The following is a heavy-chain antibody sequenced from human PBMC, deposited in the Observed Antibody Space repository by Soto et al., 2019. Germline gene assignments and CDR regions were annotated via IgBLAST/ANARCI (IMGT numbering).Heavy chain of an antibody. CDR3: ARAKYYYDSSGYYGPDAFDI. CDR2: IYYSGST. J-gene: IGHJ3*02. Sequence: SETRSLTCTVSGGSISSGGYYGSGSRQDPGRGLEWIGYIYYSGSTYYNQSLKSRFTISVDTSKNQFSLKLSSVTAADTAVYYCARAKYYYDSSGYYGPDAFDIWGQGTMVTVSS. V-gene: IGHV4-31*03. CDR1: GGSISSGGYY. D-gene: IGHD3-22*01.